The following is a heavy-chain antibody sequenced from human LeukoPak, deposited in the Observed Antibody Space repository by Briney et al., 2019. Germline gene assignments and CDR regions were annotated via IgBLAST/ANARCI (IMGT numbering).Heavy chain of an antibody. J-gene: IGHJ3*02. V-gene: IGHV4-30-2*01. Sequence: SQTLSLTCTVSGGSISSGGYYWSWIRQPPGKGLEWIGYIYHSGSTYYNPSLKSRVTISVDRSKNQFSLKLSSVTAADTAVYYCARVTPYDYVWGSYRYGAFDIWGQGTMVTVSS. CDR3: ARVTPYDYVWGSYRYGAFDI. D-gene: IGHD3-16*02. CDR2: IYHSGST. CDR1: GGSISSGGYY.